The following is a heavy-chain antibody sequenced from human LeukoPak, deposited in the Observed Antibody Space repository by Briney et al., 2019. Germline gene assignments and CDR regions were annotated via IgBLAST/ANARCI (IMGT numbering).Heavy chain of an antibody. CDR2: IYYSGST. CDR3: ARGPPPSYYGMDV. J-gene: IGHJ6*02. V-gene: IGHV4-59*12. CDR1: GGSISSYY. Sequence: SETLSLTCTVSGGSISSYYWSWIRQPPGKGLEWIGYIYYSGSTNYNPSLKSRVTISVDRSKNQFSLKLSSVTAADTAVYYCARGPPPSYYGMDVWGQGTTVTVSS.